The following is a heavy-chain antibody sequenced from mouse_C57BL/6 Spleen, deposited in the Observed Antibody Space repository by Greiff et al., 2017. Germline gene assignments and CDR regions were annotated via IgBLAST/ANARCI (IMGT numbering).Heavy chain of an antibody. CDR1: GYTFTDYY. CDR3: ARGIPYYCAMGY. V-gene: IGHV1-19*01. J-gene: IGHJ4*01. CDR2: INPYNGGT. Sequence: VQLQQSGPVLVKPGASVKMSCKASGYTFTDYYMNWVKQSHGKSLEWIGVINPYNGGTSYNQKFKGKATLTVDKSSSTAYMELNSLTSEDSAVYYCARGIPYYCAMGYWGQGASGTVSS.